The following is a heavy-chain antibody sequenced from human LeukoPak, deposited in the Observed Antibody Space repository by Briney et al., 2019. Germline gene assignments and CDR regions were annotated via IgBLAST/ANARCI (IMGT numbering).Heavy chain of an antibody. CDR2: IKSKTGGGTT. CDR3: TTTMVRESLNYYYYGMDV. CDR1: GFTFSNAW. V-gene: IGHV3-15*01. J-gene: IGHJ6*04. Sequence: GGSLRLSCAASGFTFSNAWMSWVRQAPGKGLEWVGRIKSKTGGGTTDYAAPVKGRFTISRDDSKNTLYLQMNSLKTEDTAVYYCTTTMVRESLNYYYYGMDVWGKGTTVTVSS. D-gene: IGHD3-10*01.